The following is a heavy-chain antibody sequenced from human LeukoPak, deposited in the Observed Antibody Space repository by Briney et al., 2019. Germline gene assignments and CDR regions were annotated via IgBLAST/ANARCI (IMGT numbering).Heavy chain of an antibody. J-gene: IGHJ3*02. CDR1: GFTFTNDF. CDR3: ATEVGTPAVRSAFNI. CDR2: IKQDGSEI. Sequence: GGSLRLYCAASGFTFTNDFMTWVRQAPGKGLEWVANIKQDGSEINYVDSVKGRFTISRDNAKNSLYLQMNSLRAEDTAVYYCATEVGTPAVRSAFNIWGQGTMVTVSS. V-gene: IGHV3-7*01. D-gene: IGHD2-15*01.